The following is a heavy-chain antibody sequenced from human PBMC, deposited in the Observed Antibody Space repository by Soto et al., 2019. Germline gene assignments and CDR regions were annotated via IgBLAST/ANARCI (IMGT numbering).Heavy chain of an antibody. D-gene: IGHD2-15*01. CDR3: AKGVVPDY. Sequence: SLRLSCAASGFTFSSYGMHWVRQAPGKGLEWVAVISYDGSNKYYADSVKGRFTISRDNSKNTLYLQMNSLRAEDTAVYYCAKGVVPDYWGQGTLVTVSS. CDR1: GFTFSSYG. CDR2: ISYDGSNK. V-gene: IGHV3-30*18. J-gene: IGHJ4*02.